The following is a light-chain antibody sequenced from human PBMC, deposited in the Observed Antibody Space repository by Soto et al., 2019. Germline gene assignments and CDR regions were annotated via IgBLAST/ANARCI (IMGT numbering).Light chain of an antibody. CDR1: QNVSSN. J-gene: IGKJ4*01. CDR2: GAS. V-gene: IGKV3-15*01. Sequence: EVVMTQSPATLSVSPGERATLSCRASQNVSSNLAWYQQKPGQSPRLLIYGASTRATGIPARFSGSGSETEFTLTISSLQSEDSAVYYCQQYNSWPPLTFGGGTKVEIK. CDR3: QQYNSWPPLT.